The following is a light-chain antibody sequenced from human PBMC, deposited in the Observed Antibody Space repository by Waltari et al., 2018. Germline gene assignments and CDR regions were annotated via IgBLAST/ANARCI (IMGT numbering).Light chain of an antibody. CDR2: VNSDGSH. Sequence: QLVLTQSPSASASLGASVKLTCTLSSGHSSNVIAWLQQRPETGPRYLMKVNSDGSHTKGDEIPDLFSGSSSGAERYLTISNLQSEDEVDYFCQTGGHGAWVFGGGTTLTVL. V-gene: IGLV4-69*01. J-gene: IGLJ3*02. CDR3: QTGGHGAWV. CDR1: SGHSSNV.